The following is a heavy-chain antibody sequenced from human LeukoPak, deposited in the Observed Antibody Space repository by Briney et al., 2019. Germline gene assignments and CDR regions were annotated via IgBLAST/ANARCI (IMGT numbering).Heavy chain of an antibody. CDR3: AHGGIAAATYYFDY. D-gene: IGHD6-13*01. V-gene: IGHV1-69*06. J-gene: IGHJ4*02. Sequence: ASVKVSCKASGGTFSSYAISWVRQAPGQGLEWMEGIIPIFGTANYAQKFQGRVTITADKSTSTAYMELSSLRSEDTAVYYCAHGGIAAATYYFDYWGQGTLVTVSS. CDR1: GGTFSSYA. CDR2: IIPIFGTA.